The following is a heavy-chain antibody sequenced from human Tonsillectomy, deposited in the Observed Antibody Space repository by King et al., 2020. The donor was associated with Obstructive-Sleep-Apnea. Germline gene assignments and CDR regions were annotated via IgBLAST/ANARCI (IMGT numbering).Heavy chain of an antibody. V-gene: IGHV3-30*04. CDR1: GFTFSSYA. Sequence: VQLVESGGGVVQPGRSLRLSCAASGFTFSSYAMHWVRQAPGKGLEWVAVISYDGSNKYYADSVKGRFTISRDNSKNTLYLQMNSLRAEDTAVYYCARDRITMIGSWVKLGLDYWGQGTLVTVSS. CDR3: ARDRITMIGSWVKLGLDY. CDR2: ISYDGSNK. J-gene: IGHJ4*02. D-gene: IGHD3-22*01.